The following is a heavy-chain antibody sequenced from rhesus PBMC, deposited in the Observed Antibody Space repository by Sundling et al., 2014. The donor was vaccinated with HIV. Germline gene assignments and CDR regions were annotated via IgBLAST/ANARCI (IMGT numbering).Heavy chain of an antibody. D-gene: IGHD1-38*01. CDR3: ARDPGALIRLHS. J-gene: IGHJ6*01. CDR1: GDSISDNYY. Sequence: QVQLQESGPGLVKPSETLSLTCDVSGDSISDNYYWNWIRQPPGKGLEWIGNIYGGTGSTYYNPSLKSRVTISIDTSKNQFSLKLNSVTAADTAVYYCARDPGALIRLHSWGQGVVVTVSS. V-gene: IGHV4S9*01. CDR2: IYGGTGST.